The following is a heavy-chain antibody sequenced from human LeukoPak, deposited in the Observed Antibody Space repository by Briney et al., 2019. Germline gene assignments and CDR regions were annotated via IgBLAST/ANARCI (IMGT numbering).Heavy chain of an antibody. CDR3: ATHRVGYCSGGSCSNAFDI. J-gene: IGHJ3*02. CDR2: ISAYNGNT. CDR1: GYTFTSYG. D-gene: IGHD2-15*01. Sequence: ASVKVSCKASGYTFTSYGISWVRQAPGQGLEWMGWISAYNGNTNYAQKLQGRVTMTTDTSTSTAYMELRSLRSDDTAVYYCATHRVGYCSGGSCSNAFDIWGQGTMVTVSS. V-gene: IGHV1-18*01.